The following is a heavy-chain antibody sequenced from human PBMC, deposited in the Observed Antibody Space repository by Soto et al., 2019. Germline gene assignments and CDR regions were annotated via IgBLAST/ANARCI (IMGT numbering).Heavy chain of an antibody. CDR1: GGTFSSYA. CDR3: ARVALAVAGTNYYYYGMDV. D-gene: IGHD6-19*01. V-gene: IGHV1-69*13. Sequence: SVKVSCKASGGTFSSYAISWVRQAPGQGLEWMGGIIPIFGTANYAQKFQGGVTITADESTSTAYMELSSLRSEDTAVYYRARVALAVAGTNYYYYGMDVWGQGTTVTVSS. J-gene: IGHJ6*02. CDR2: IIPIFGTA.